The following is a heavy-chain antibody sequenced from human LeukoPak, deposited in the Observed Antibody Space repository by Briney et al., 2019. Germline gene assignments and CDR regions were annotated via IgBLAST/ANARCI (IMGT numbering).Heavy chain of an antibody. Sequence: ASVKVSCKASGYTFTSYGISWVRQAPGQGLEGMGWISAYNGNTNYAQKLQGRVTMTTDTSTSTAYMELRSLRSDDTAVYYCATLPLYYDILTGYYTLGNFDYWGQGTLVTVSS. CDR3: ATLPLYYDILTGYYTLGNFDY. D-gene: IGHD3-9*01. J-gene: IGHJ4*02. V-gene: IGHV1-18*01. CDR2: ISAYNGNT. CDR1: GYTFTSYG.